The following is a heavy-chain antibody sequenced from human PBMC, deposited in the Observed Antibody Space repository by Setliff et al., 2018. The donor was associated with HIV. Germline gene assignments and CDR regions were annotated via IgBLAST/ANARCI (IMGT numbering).Heavy chain of an antibody. D-gene: IGHD3-16*01. CDR2: INAGNGDT. V-gene: IGHV1-3*01. Sequence: ASVKVSCKASGYTFTSYAMHWVRQAPGQRLEWMGWINAGNGDTKYSQKFQGRVTITRDTSASIAYMELSSLRSEDTAVYYCARDLNVWIGSLWFDPWGQGTLVTVSS. CDR1: GYTFTSYA. CDR3: ARDLNVWIGSLWFDP. J-gene: IGHJ5*02.